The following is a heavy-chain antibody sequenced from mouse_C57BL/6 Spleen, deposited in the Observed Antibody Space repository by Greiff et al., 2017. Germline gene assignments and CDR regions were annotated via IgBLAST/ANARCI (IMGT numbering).Heavy chain of an antibody. CDR3: TRALWEAVYYFDY. D-gene: IGHD4-1*01. CDR1: GFTFSSYA. CDR2: ISSGGDYI. Sequence: EVHLVESGEGLVKPGGSLKLSCAASGFTFSSYAMSWVRQTPEKRLEWVAYISSGGDYIYYADTVKGRFTISRDNARNTLYLQMSSLKSEDTAMYYCTRALWEAVYYFDYWGQGTTLTVSS. V-gene: IGHV5-9-1*02. J-gene: IGHJ2*01.